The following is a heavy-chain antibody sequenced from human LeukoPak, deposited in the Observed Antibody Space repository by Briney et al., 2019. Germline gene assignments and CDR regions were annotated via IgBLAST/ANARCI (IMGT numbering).Heavy chain of an antibody. CDR1: GFTFSSYS. D-gene: IGHD6-13*01. V-gene: IGHV3-21*01. CDR2: ISSSSSYI. Sequence: PGGSLRLSCAASGFTFSSYSMNWVRQAPGKGLEWVSSISSSSSYIYYADSVKGRFTISRDNAKNSLYLQMNSLRAEDTAVYYCAKERGAAAATVYFDYWGQGTQVTVSS. CDR3: AKERGAAAATVYFDY. J-gene: IGHJ4*02.